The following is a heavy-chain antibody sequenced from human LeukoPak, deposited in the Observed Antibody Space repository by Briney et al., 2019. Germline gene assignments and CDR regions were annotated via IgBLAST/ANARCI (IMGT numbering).Heavy chain of an antibody. CDR2: IYYSGST. CDR3: ARNRMVRGVIAIFDY. Sequence: SETLSLTCTVSGGSISSSSYYWGWIRQPPGKGLEWIGGIYYSGSTYYNPSLKSRVTISVDTSKNQFSLKLSSVTAADTAVYCCARNRMVRGVIAIFDYWGQGTLVTVSS. V-gene: IGHV4-39*07. CDR1: GGSISSSSYY. J-gene: IGHJ4*02. D-gene: IGHD3-10*01.